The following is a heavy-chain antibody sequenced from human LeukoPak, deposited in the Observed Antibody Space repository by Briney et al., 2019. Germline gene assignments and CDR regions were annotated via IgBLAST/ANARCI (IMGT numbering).Heavy chain of an antibody. CDR3: ARDGYSGYDDFDY. D-gene: IGHD5-12*01. J-gene: IGHJ4*02. V-gene: IGHV3-7*01. CDR2: IKQDGSEK. Sequence: GGSLRLSCAASGFTFSSYWMIWVRQAPGKGLEWVATIKQDGSEKYYVDSVKGRFTISRDNAKNSLYLQMNSLRAEDTAVYYCARDGYSGYDDFDYWGQGTLVTVSS. CDR1: GFTFSSYW.